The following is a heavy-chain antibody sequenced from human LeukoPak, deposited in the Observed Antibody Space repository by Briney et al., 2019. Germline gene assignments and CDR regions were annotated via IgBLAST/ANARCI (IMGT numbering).Heavy chain of an antibody. CDR1: GGSISSYY. Sequence: KSSETLSLTCTVSGGSISSYYWSWIRQPPGKGLEWIGYIYYSGSTNYNPSLKSRVTISVDTSKNQFSLKLSSVTAADTAVYYCARGGYYDSSDDAFDIWGQGTMVTVSS. J-gene: IGHJ3*02. V-gene: IGHV4-59*01. CDR3: ARGGYYDSSDDAFDI. D-gene: IGHD3-22*01. CDR2: IYYSGST.